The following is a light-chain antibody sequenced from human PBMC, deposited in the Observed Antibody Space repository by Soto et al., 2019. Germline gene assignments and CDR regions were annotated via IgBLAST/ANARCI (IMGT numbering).Light chain of an antibody. V-gene: IGLV1-44*01. J-gene: IGLJ2*01. CDR1: SSNIGSNT. CDR3: AAWDDSLHGVV. Sequence: QSVLTQPPSASGTPGQRVTISCSGSSSNIGSNTVNWYQQLPGTAPKLLIYSNNQRPSGVPDRCSGSKSGTSASLAISGLKSEDEADYYCAAWDDSLHGVVFGGGTKLTVL. CDR2: SNN.